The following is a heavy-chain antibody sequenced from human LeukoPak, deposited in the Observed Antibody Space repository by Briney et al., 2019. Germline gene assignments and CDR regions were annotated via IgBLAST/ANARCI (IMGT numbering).Heavy chain of an antibody. D-gene: IGHD3-22*01. CDR2: MSSRSGII. CDR1: GFNFSDYY. J-gene: IGHJ4*02. Sequence: GGSLRLSCVASGFNFSDYYMNWIRQSPGKGLEWISYMSSRSGIIYYGGSVKGRFTISRDNSKNTLYLQMNSLRAEDTAVYYCAILSGYYVQWGQGTLVTVSS. V-gene: IGHV3-48*01. CDR3: AILSGYYVQ.